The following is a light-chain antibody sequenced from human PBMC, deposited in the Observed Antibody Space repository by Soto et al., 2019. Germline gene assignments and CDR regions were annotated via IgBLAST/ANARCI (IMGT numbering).Light chain of an antibody. J-gene: IGKJ1*01. Sequence: IQVTQSPSTLSAFVGDRVTITCRASQSIGRWLAWYQQKPGKAPKLLIYDASSLESGVPSRFSGSGSGTEFTLTISSLQPDDFATYYCQHYNSYSEAFGQGTKVDIK. CDR3: QHYNSYSEA. V-gene: IGKV1-5*01. CDR1: QSIGRW. CDR2: DAS.